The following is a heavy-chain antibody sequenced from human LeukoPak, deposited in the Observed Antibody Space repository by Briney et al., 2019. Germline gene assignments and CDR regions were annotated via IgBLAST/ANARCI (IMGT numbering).Heavy chain of an antibody. D-gene: IGHD3-22*01. J-gene: IGHJ4*02. CDR3: ARGRPNYYDSSGYYKIDY. V-gene: IGHV4-34*01. CDR2: INHSGST. Sequence: SETLSLTCAVYGGSFSGYYWSWIRQPPGKGLEWIGEINHSGSTNYNPSLKSRVTISVDTSKNQFSLKLSSVTAADTAVYYCARGRPNYYDSSGYYKIDYWGRGTLVTVSS. CDR1: GGSFSGYY.